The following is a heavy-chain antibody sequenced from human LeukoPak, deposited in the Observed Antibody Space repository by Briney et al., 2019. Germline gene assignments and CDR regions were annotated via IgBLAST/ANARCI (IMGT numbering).Heavy chain of an antibody. CDR1: GGSISSGSYY. J-gene: IGHJ6*03. Sequence: SETLSPTCTVSGGSISSGSYYWSWIRQPAGKGLEWIGRIYTSGSTNYNPSLKSRVTISVDTSKNQFSLKLSSVTAADTAVYYCARGLGYSPKKKQYYYYMDVWGKGTTVTISS. D-gene: IGHD5-18*01. CDR3: ARGLGYSPKKKQYYYYMDV. CDR2: IYTSGST. V-gene: IGHV4-61*02.